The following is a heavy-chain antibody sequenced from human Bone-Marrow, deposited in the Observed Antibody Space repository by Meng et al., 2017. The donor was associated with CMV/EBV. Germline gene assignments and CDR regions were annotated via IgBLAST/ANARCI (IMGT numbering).Heavy chain of an antibody. J-gene: IGHJ4*02. Sequence: GGSLRLSCAASGFTVSSNYMSWVRQAPGKGLEWVSVIYSGGSTYYADSVKGRFTISRDNSKNTLYLQMNSLRAEDTAVYYCARVSRSGHDGMVDYWGQGTLVTFSS. CDR3: ARVSRSGHDGMVDY. CDR1: GFTVSSNY. CDR2: IYSGGST. D-gene: IGHD5-12*01. V-gene: IGHV3-53*01.